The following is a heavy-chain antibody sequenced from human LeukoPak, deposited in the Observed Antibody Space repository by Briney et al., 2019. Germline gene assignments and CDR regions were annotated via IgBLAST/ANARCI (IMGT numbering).Heavy chain of an antibody. V-gene: IGHV4-38-2*02. CDR1: GYSISSGYF. D-gene: IGHD3-22*01. Sequence: SETLSLTCTVSGYSISSGYFWGWIRQPPGKGLECIGTIYHSGSTYYNPSLKSRVTISVDTSKNQFSLKLNSVTAADTAVYYCARVGAVSGYYYGYYYYYMDVWGKGTTVTVSS. J-gene: IGHJ6*03. CDR3: ARVGAVSGYYYGYYYYYMDV. CDR2: IYHSGST.